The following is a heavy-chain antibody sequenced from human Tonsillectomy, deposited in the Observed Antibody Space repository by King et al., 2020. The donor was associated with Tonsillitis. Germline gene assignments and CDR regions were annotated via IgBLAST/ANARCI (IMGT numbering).Heavy chain of an antibody. CDR2: IKQDGSEK. J-gene: IGHJ3*01. CDR1: GITFSSYW. V-gene: IGHV3-7*03. D-gene: IGHD3-16*01. Sequence: VQLVESGGGLVQPGGSLRLSCAASGITFSSYWMSWVRQTPGKGLEWVANIKQDGSEKYYVDSVKGRFIISRDNAKNSLYLHMNSLRAEDMAVYYCATTSGPGGTFDFWGQGTMVTVSS. CDR3: ATTSGPGGTFDF.